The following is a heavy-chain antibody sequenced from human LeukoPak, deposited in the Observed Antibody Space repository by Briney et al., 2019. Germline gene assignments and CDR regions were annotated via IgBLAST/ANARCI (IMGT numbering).Heavy chain of an antibody. D-gene: IGHD2-8*01. CDR3: ARGPERTGVGTRYYYDMDV. CDR1: GFTFSSYA. CDR2: ISYDGSNK. Sequence: GGSLRLSCAASGFTFSSYAMHWVRQAPGKGLEWVAVISYDGSNKYYADSVKGRFTISRDNSKNTLYLQMNSLRAEDTAVYYCARGPERTGVGTRYYYDMDVWGQGTTVTVSS. V-gene: IGHV3-30-3*01. J-gene: IGHJ6*02.